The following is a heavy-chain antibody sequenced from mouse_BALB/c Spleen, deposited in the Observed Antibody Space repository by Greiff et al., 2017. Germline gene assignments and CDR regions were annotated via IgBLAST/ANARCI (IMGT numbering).Heavy chain of an antibody. CDR3: ARDGYDGGHYFDY. V-gene: IGHV2-9*02. J-gene: IGHJ2*01. Sequence: VHLVESGPGLVAPSQSLSITCTVSGFSLTSYGVHWVRQPPGKGLEWLGVIWAGGSTNYNSALMSRLSISKDNSKSQVFLKMNSLQTDDTAMYYCARDGYDGGHYFDYWGQGTTLTVSS. CDR1: GFSLTSYG. CDR2: IWAGGST. D-gene: IGHD2-2*01.